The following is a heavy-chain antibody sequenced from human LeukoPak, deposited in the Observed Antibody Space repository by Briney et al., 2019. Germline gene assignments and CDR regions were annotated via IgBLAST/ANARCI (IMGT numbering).Heavy chain of an antibody. CDR2: IIPILGIA. D-gene: IGHD3-22*01. CDR3: ARAYDSSGYYCDPGAFDI. CDR1: GGTFSSYT. Sequence: SVKVSCKASGGTFSSYTISWVRQAPGQGLEWMGRIIPILGIANYAQKFQGRVTITADKSTSTAYMELSSLRSEDTAVYYCARAYDSSGYYCDPGAFDIWGQGTMVTVSS. V-gene: IGHV1-69*02. J-gene: IGHJ3*02.